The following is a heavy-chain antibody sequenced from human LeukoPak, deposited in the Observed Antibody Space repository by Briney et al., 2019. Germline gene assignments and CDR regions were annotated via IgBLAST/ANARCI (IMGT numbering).Heavy chain of an antibody. V-gene: IGHV4-4*07. CDR3: ARARLSDFWSGNGGGKRIDP. CDR1: GGSISSHY. Sequence: SETLSLTCTVSGGSISSHYWSWIRQPAGKGLEWIGRIYTSGSTNYNPSLKSRVTMSVDASKNQFSLKLTSVAAADTAVYYCARARLSDFWSGNGGGKRIDPWGQGTLVTVSS. CDR2: IYTSGST. J-gene: IGHJ5*02. D-gene: IGHD3-3*01.